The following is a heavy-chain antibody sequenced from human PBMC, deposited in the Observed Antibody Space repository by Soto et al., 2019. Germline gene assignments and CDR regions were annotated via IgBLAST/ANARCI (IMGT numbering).Heavy chain of an antibody. CDR3: ARACSSNSCYDVFDY. D-gene: IGHD2-2*01. V-gene: IGHV4-4*07. Sequence: TSETLSLTCTVSGGSISIYYWRWIRHPAGKGLEWIGRIYTSGSTNYNPSLKSRVTMSVDTSKNQFSLKLSSVTAADTAVYYCARACSSNSCYDVFDYWGQGTLVTVSS. J-gene: IGHJ4*02. CDR2: IYTSGST. CDR1: GGSISIYY.